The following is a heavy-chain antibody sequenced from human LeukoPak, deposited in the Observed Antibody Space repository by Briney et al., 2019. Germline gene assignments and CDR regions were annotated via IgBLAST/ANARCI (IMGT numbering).Heavy chain of an antibody. CDR2: IYYSGST. CDR3: AREGLTSLEWLLYDYYYMDV. Sequence: SETLSLTCTVSGGSISSYYWSWIRQPPGKGLEWIGYIYYSGSTNYNPSLKSRVTISVDTSKNQFSLKLSSVTAADTAVYYCAREGLTSLEWLLYDYYYMDVWGKGTTVTVSS. V-gene: IGHV4-59*01. CDR1: GGSISSYY. J-gene: IGHJ6*03. D-gene: IGHD3-3*01.